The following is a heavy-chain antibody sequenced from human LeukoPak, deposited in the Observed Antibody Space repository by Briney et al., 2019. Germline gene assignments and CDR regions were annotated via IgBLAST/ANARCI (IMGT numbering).Heavy chain of an antibody. D-gene: IGHD1-14*01. CDR1: GFAVSSNY. J-gene: IGHJ4*02. CDR3: AAPLTGLHF. V-gene: IGHV3-53*01. CDR2: IYRGGNT. Sequence: PGGSLRLSCAASGFAVSSNYMMWVRQAPGGGLEWVSDIYRGGNTNYADSVKGRFAISRDISKDTLYLQMNGLRAEDTAVYYCAAPLTGLHFWGQGTLVTVSS.